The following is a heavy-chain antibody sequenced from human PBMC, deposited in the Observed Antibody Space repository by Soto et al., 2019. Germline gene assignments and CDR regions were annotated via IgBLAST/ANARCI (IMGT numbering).Heavy chain of an antibody. J-gene: IGHJ4*02. Sequence: SETLSLTCTVSSGSISSSNWWSWVCQPPRKGLEWIGEIFHSGGTNYSPSLRSRVNISADTSKNHFFLKLNSVTAADTAPYYCAHRVDWSPYDSWGQGTLVTV. CDR2: IFHSGGT. D-gene: IGHD3-9*01. CDR1: SGSISSSNW. V-gene: IGHV4-4*02. CDR3: AHRVDWSPYDS.